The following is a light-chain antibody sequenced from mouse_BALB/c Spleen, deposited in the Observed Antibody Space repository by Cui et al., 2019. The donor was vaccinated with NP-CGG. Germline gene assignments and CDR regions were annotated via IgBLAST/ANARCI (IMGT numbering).Light chain of an antibody. CDR2: GTN. CDR1: TGAVTTSNY. V-gene: IGLV1*01. CDR3: ALWYSNHWV. Sequence: QAVVTPESALTTSLGETVTLTCRSSTGAVTTSNYANWVQEKPNHLFTGLIGGTNNRAPGMPARFSGSLIGDKAALTITGAQTEDEAIYFCALWYSNHWVFGGGTKLTVL. J-gene: IGLJ1*01.